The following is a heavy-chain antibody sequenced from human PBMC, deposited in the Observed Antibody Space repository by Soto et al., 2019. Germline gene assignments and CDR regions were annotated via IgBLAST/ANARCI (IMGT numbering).Heavy chain of an antibody. D-gene: IGHD2-2*01. J-gene: IGHJ6*03. Sequence: GGSLRLSCAASGFTFSTSAMSWVRQTPGKGLEGVSGISGSGDSTYYADSLKGRFTISRDNSKNTLYLQMDSLRVEDTAVYYCAKAFFSTTSANYYYMDVWGKGTTVTVSS. CDR1: GFTFSTSA. V-gene: IGHV3-23*01. CDR3: AKAFFSTTSANYYYMDV. CDR2: ISGSGDST.